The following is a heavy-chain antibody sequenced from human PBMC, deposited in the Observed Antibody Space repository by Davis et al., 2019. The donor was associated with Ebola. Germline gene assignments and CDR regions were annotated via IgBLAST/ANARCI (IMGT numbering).Heavy chain of an antibody. D-gene: IGHD2-2*02. V-gene: IGHV3-23*01. CDR3: VNYCSSTSCYTGGMDV. Sequence: GSLRLSCAASGFTFTSYAMSWVRQAPGKGLEWVSAISASGGSTFYADSVKGRFTISRDNSKNTLFLQMNSLRDEDTAVYYCVNYCSSTSCYTGGMDVWGQGTTVTVSS. CDR2: ISASGGST. J-gene: IGHJ6*02. CDR1: GFTFTSYA.